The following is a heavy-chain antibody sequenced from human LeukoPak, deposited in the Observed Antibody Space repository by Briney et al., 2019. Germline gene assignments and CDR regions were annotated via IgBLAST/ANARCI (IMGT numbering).Heavy chain of an antibody. CDR1: GDTFSSYY. CDR2: INPSGGST. D-gene: IGHD3-22*01. CDR3: ARGRHYYDSSDYYYEGDGFDI. V-gene: IGHV1-46*01. J-gene: IGHJ3*02. Sequence: ASVKVSCKASGDTFSSYYMHWVRQAPGQGLEWMGIINPSGGSTNYAQKFQGRLTMTRDMSTSTVYMELSSLRSDDTAVYYCARGRHYYDSSDYYYEGDGFDIWGQRTMVTVSS.